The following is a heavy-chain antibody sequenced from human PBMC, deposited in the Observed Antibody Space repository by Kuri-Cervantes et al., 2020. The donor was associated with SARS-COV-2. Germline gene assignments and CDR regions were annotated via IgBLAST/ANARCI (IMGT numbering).Heavy chain of an antibody. CDR3: ARFGDDFWSGYSPYYYYGMDV. V-gene: IGHV1-69*04. CDR1: GGTFSSYA. D-gene: IGHD3-3*01. Sequence: SVKVSCKASGGTFSSYAISWVRQAPGQGLEWMGRIIPILGIANYAQKFQGRVTITADKSTSTAYMELSSLRSEDTAVYYCARFGDDFWSGYSPYYYYGMDVWDQGTTVTVSS. J-gene: IGHJ6*02. CDR2: IIPILGIA.